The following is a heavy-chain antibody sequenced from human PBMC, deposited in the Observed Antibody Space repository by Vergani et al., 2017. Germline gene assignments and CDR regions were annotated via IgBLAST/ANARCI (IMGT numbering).Heavy chain of an antibody. J-gene: IGHJ4*02. D-gene: IGHD3-3*01. CDR1: GFTFSSYA. Sequence: EVQLLESGGGLVQPGGSLRLSCAASGFTFSSYAMSWVRQAPGKGLEWVSAISGSGGSTYYADSVKGRFTISRDNSKNTLYLQMNSLRAEDTAVYYCAKDLTIFGVAPIDYWGQGTLVTVSA. V-gene: IGHV3-23*01. CDR2: ISGSGGST. CDR3: AKDLTIFGVAPIDY.